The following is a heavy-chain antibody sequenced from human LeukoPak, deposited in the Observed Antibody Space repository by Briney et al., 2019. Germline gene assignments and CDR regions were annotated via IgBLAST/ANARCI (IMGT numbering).Heavy chain of an antibody. D-gene: IGHD4-17*01. CDR2: IYYSGST. J-gene: IGHJ4*02. V-gene: IGHV4-59*08. CDR1: GGSISSYY. Sequence: SETLSLTCTVSGGSISSYYWSWIRQPPGKGLEWIGYIYYSGSTNYNPSLKSRVTISVDTSKNQFSLKLSSVTAADTAVYYCARTNPGYGDYGTDYWGRGTLVTVSS. CDR3: ARTNPGYGDYGTDY.